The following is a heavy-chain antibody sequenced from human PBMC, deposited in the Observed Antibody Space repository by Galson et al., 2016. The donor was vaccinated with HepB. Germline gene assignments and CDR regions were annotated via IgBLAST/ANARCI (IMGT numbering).Heavy chain of an antibody. CDR1: GLTFTNYP. J-gene: IGHJ3*02. CDR2: INTIGEFT. V-gene: IGHV3-23*01. Sequence: SLRLSCAASGLTFTNYPMTWVRQAPGKGLEWVSTINTIGEFTHYADSVKGRFSISRDNSKNTLYLQMNSLIADDTALYFCAREGYSSGHCGAFDIWGRGTVVAVSS. D-gene: IGHD6-19*01. CDR3: AREGYSSGHCGAFDI.